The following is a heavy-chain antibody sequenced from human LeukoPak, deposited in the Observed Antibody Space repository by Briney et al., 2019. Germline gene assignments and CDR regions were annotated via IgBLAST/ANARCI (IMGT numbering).Heavy chain of an antibody. D-gene: IGHD6-19*01. J-gene: IGHJ4*02. CDR1: GYTFTNHG. CDR3: ARDPSNTSGSSPSFDF. V-gene: IGHV1-18*01. CDR2: ISCYNGDT. Sequence: GASVKVSCKASGYTFTNHGIAWVRQAPGQGLEWMGWISCYNGDTRYGQKLQGRVTMSTDTSTTTAYMELTSLRSDDTAVYYCARDPSNTSGSSPSFDFWGQGTLVTVSS.